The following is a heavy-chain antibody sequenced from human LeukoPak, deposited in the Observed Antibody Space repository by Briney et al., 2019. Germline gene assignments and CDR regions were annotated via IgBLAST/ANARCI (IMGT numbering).Heavy chain of an antibody. Sequence: SETLSLACAVSGDSISSYYGSWIRQPPGKGLEWIAYIHSSGSADYNPSLKSRVTISVDTSKNQVSLKLNSVTAADTAVYYCARHGVDVTTIPDYSYYYMDVWGKGTTVTVSS. CDR1: GDSISSYY. J-gene: IGHJ6*03. CDR3: ARHGVDVTTIPDYSYYYMDV. CDR2: IHSSGSA. V-gene: IGHV4-4*09. D-gene: IGHD3-3*01.